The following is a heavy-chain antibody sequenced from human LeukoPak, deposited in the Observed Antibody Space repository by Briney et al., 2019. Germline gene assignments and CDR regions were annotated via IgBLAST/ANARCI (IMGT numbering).Heavy chain of an antibody. J-gene: IGHJ4*02. D-gene: IGHD5/OR15-5a*01. CDR3: AKGLSLNYFDY. CDR2: ISGSGGSA. Sequence: GGSLRLSCAASGFTFSSYAMSWVRQAPGEGLEWVSAISGSGGSAYYADSVKGRFTISRDNSKNTLYLQMNSLRAEDTAVYYCAKGLSLNYFDYWGQGTLVTVSS. CDR1: GFTFSSYA. V-gene: IGHV3-23*01.